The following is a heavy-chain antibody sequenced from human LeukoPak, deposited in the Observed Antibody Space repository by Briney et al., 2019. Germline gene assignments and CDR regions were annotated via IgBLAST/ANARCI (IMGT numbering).Heavy chain of an antibody. CDR3: ARENSGSYREFDY. Sequence: SETLSLTCTVSGGSISSYYWTWVRQPAGKGLEWIGRIYPSGSTNYNPSLKSRVTMSVDTSKNQFSLKLSSVTAADTAVFYCARENSGSYREFDYWGQGTLVTVSS. J-gene: IGHJ4*02. D-gene: IGHD1-26*01. CDR2: IYPSGST. V-gene: IGHV4-4*07. CDR1: GGSISSYY.